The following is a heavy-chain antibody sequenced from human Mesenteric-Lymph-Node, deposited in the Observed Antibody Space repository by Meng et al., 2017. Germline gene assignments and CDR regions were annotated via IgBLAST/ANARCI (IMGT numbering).Heavy chain of an antibody. CDR1: GGSISSGGHS. CDR3: TRVDSSGYFPDY. V-gene: IGHV4-31*03. J-gene: IGHJ4*01. CDR2: IYYSGST. D-gene: IGHD3-22*01. Sequence: QAQLPESGPGLVKPSQTLSPTCTVSGGSISSGGHSWSWIRQHPGKGLEWIAYIYYSGSTYYNPSLKSRVILSVDTSKNQFSLKLSSVTAADTAVYYCTRVDSSGYFPDYWGQGTLVTVSS.